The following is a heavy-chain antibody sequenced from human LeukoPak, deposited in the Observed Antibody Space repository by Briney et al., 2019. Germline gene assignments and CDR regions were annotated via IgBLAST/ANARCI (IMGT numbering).Heavy chain of an antibody. V-gene: IGHV3-53*04. D-gene: IGHD1-26*01. J-gene: IGHJ4*02. CDR1: GFTVSSNY. Sequence: PGGSLRLSCAASGFTVSSNYMSWVRQAPGEGLEWVSVIYSGGSTYYADSVKGRFTISRHNSKNTLYLQMNSLRAEDTAVYYCARALYSGSYYFDYWGQGTLVTVSS. CDR2: IYSGGST. CDR3: ARALYSGSYYFDY.